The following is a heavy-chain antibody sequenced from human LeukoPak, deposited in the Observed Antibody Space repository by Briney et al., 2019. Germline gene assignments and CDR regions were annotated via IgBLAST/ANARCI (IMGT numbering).Heavy chain of an antibody. D-gene: IGHD2-15*01. Sequence: SEILSLTCTVSGGSISSYYWGWIRQPPGKGLEWIGSIYYSGSTYYNPSLKSRVTISVDTSKNQFSLKLSSVTAADTAVYYCAGDYCSGGSCYIDYWGQGTLVTVSS. V-gene: IGHV4-39*02. CDR1: GGSISSYY. J-gene: IGHJ4*02. CDR3: AGDYCSGGSCYIDY. CDR2: IYYSGST.